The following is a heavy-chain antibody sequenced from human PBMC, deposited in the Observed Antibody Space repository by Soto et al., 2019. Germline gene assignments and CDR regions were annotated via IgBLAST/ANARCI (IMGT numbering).Heavy chain of an antibody. CDR2: INAGNGNT. CDR1: GFSFIDYS. J-gene: IGHJ1*01. CDR3: ARSAKKTWLPDF. Sequence: ASVKVSCKASGFSFIDYSIPWVRQAPGQSLEWLGWINAGNGNTKYSHKFQDRVTITSDTSATTTYMELRSLRSEDTAVFYCARSAKKTWLPDFWGQGTLVTVSS. V-gene: IGHV1-3*01. D-gene: IGHD5-12*01.